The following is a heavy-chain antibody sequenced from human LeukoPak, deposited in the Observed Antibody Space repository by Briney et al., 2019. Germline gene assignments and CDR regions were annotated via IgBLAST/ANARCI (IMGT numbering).Heavy chain of an antibody. V-gene: IGHV3-21*01. CDR3: ARAKTSGSYLYDY. Sequence: GGSLRFSCEASGFTFGKYRTNWVRQAPGKGLEWVSSISTSSTYIYYADSMKGRFTVSRDNAKKSLYLQMSSLRAEDTAVYYCARAKTSGSYLYDYWGQGTLVTVSS. J-gene: IGHJ4*02. CDR1: GFTFGKYR. CDR2: ISTSSTYI. D-gene: IGHD1-26*01.